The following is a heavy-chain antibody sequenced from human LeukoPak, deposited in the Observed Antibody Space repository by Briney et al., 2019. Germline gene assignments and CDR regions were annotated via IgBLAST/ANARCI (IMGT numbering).Heavy chain of an antibody. J-gene: IGHJ4*02. Sequence: SETLSLTCTVSGGSISSGGYHWGWIRQPPGKGLEWIGSIYYTGSTFYNPSLKSRVDISLDTSNNQFSLRLTSVAAADTAVFYCAREVVPAHFDYWGQGALVTVSS. V-gene: IGHV4-39*07. D-gene: IGHD6-6*01. CDR1: GGSISSGGYH. CDR3: AREVVPAHFDY. CDR2: IYYTGST.